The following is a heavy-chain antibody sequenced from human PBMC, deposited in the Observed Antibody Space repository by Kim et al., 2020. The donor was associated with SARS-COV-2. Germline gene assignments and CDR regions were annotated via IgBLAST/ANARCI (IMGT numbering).Heavy chain of an antibody. V-gene: IGHV3-23*01. CDR3: AKGSRSNSYYYFDY. Sequence: GGSLRLSCAASGFTFTSYAMTWVRQAPGRGLEWVSTISGSGASTYNADSVKGRFTISRDNSKNTLYLQLNSLRAEDTAVYYCAKGSRSNSYYYFDYWGQGTLVTVSS. CDR1: GFTFTSYA. J-gene: IGHJ4*02. CDR2: ISGSGAST. D-gene: IGHD6-6*01.